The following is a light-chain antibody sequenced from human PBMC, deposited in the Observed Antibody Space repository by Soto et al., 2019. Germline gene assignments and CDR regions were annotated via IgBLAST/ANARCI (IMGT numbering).Light chain of an antibody. V-gene: IGKV1-27*01. Sequence: DIQMTQSPSSLSASVGDRVTITCRASQGINNYLAWYQQKPGKLPNLLIYTASTLKSGVPSRFSGSGSGTDFTLTISSLQPEDVATYSCQKYDSAPRTFAQGTKVEIK. CDR3: QKYDSAPRT. CDR2: TAS. CDR1: QGINNY. J-gene: IGKJ1*01.